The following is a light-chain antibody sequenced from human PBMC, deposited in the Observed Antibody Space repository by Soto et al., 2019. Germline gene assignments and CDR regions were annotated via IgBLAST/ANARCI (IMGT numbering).Light chain of an antibody. CDR3: LQDYIYPYT. V-gene: IGKV1-6*01. Sequence: AIQMTQSPSSLSVSVGDRVTITCRASQDIRNDLGWYQQKPGKAPKLLIYGTSKLQSGVPSRFSGSGSGTDFNLTISSLQPEDFAIYYCLQDYIYPYTFGQGTKLEIK. J-gene: IGKJ2*01. CDR1: QDIRND. CDR2: GTS.